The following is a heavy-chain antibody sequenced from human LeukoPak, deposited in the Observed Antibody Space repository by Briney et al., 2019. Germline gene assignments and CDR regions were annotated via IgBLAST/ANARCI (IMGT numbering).Heavy chain of an antibody. J-gene: IGHJ2*01. Sequence: KSSETLSLTCAVYGGSFSGYYWSWIRQPPGRGLEWIGEINHSGSTNYNPSLKSRVTISVDTSKNQFSLKLSSVTAADTAVYYCARGPPTVITVVWYFDLWGRGTLVTVSS. V-gene: IGHV4-34*01. CDR1: GGSFSGYY. CDR2: INHSGST. D-gene: IGHD4-17*01. CDR3: ARGPPTVITVVWYFDL.